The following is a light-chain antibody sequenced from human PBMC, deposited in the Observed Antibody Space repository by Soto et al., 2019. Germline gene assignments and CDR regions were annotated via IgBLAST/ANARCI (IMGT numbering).Light chain of an antibody. CDR1: SSNIGAGYD. Sequence: QSVLTQPPSVSGAPGQRVTISCTGSSSNIGAGYDVHWYQQLPGTAPKLLIYDNNNRPSGVPDRFSGSKSGTSASLAITWLRADDEADYYCCSDGGSYTWVFGGGTNVTVL. CDR3: CSDGGSYTWV. CDR2: DNN. J-gene: IGLJ3*02. V-gene: IGLV1-40*01.